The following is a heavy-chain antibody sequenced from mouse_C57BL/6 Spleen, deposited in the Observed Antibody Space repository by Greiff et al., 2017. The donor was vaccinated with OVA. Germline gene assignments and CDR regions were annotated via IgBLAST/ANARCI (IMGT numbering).Heavy chain of an antibody. J-gene: IGHJ2*01. D-gene: IGHD2-4*01. CDR2: IDPSDSET. V-gene: IGHV1-52*01. CDR1: GYTFTSYW. CDR3: ARNYDGVFDY. Sequence: VQLQQPGAELVRPGSSVKLSCKASGYTFTSYWMHWVKQRPIQGLEWIGNIDPSDSETHYNQKFKDKATLTVDKSSSTAYMQRSSLTSEDSAVYYCARNYDGVFDYWGQGTTLTVSS.